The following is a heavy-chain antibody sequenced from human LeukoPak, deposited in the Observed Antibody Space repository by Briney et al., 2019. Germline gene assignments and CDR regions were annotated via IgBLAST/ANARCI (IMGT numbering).Heavy chain of an antibody. CDR3: ARSSGSYPPRAFDI. Sequence: PGGSLRLSCAASGFTFSSYAMHWVRQAPGKGLEWVAVISYDGSNKYYADSVKGRFTISRDNSKNTLYLQMNSLGAEDTAVYYCARSSGSYPPRAFDIWGQGTMVTVSS. CDR2: ISYDGSNK. J-gene: IGHJ3*02. CDR1: GFTFSSYA. D-gene: IGHD1-26*01. V-gene: IGHV3-30*04.